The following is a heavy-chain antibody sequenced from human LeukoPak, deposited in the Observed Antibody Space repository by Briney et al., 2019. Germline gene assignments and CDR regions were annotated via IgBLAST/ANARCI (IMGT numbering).Heavy chain of an antibody. CDR2: IRGSGDST. Sequence: GGSPRLSCAASGLTFSSYGMSWVRQGPGKGLEWVSAIRGSGDSTYYVDSVKGRFTISRDHSKNTVYLQMNSLGAEDTAVYYCAKDRRSGPPDAFDMWGQGTMVTISS. CDR3: AKDRRSGPPDAFDM. D-gene: IGHD3-10*01. J-gene: IGHJ3*02. CDR1: GLTFSSYG. V-gene: IGHV3-23*01.